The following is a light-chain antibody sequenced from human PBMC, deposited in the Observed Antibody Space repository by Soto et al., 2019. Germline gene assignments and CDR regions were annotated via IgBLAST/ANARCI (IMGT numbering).Light chain of an antibody. V-gene: IGKV3-15*01. CDR1: QSVTSN. J-gene: IGKJ4*01. Sequence: EIVMTQPPATLSVSPGERVTFSCRASQSVTSNLGWYQHKPGQAPRLLIYGASTGATGIPARFSGSGSGTEFTLTISSLQSEDFAIYYCQQYSNWPVTFGGGTKVDIK. CDR2: GAS. CDR3: QQYSNWPVT.